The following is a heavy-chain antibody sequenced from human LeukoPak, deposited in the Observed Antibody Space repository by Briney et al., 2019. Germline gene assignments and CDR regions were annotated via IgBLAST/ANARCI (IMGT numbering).Heavy chain of an antibody. D-gene: IGHD4/OR15-4a*01. CDR3: AKGKRTMMPTTIDY. J-gene: IGHJ4*02. CDR2: ISSSSSYR. CDR1: GFTFSSYS. Sequence: GGSLRLSCTGSGFTFSSYSMNWVRQAPGKGLEWVSSISSSSSYRYYEESVKGRFSISRDNARNSLYLQMNSLRAEDTAVYYCAKGKRTMMPTTIDYWGQGTLVTVSS. V-gene: IGHV3-21*01.